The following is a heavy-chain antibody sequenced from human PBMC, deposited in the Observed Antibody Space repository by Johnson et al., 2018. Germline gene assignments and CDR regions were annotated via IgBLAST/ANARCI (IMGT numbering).Heavy chain of an antibody. CDR3: ARGIAAAGSYYYGMDV. CDR2: ISSSSSTI. D-gene: IGHD6-13*01. J-gene: IGHJ6*02. V-gene: IGHV3-48*02. Sequence: VQLVESGGGLVQPGGSLRLSCAASGFTFSSYSMNWVRQAPGKGLEWVSYISSSSSTIYDADSVKGRFTISRDNAKNSLYLQMNSLRDEDTAVYNCARGIAAAGSYYYGMDVWGQGTTVTVSS. CDR1: GFTFSSYS.